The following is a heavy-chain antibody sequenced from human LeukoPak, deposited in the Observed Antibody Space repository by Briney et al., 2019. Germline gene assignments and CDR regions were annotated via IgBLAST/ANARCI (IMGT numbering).Heavy chain of an antibody. J-gene: IGHJ6*03. Sequence: SETLSLTCTVSGGSISSNDFYWTWIRQHPGKGLEWIGYIYYSGSTYYNPSLRSRVTISVDTSKNQFSLKLSSVTAADTAVYYCARHRSGMDVWGKGTTVTVSS. D-gene: IGHD3-10*01. CDR1: GGSISSNDFY. V-gene: IGHV4-31*03. CDR2: IYYSGST. CDR3: ARHRSGMDV.